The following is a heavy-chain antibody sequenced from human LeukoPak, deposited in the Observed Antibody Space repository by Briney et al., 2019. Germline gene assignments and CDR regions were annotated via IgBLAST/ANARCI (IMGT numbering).Heavy chain of an antibody. CDR2: IWYDGSNK. J-gene: IGHJ3*02. D-gene: IGHD1-26*01. CDR3: AKSSVGATSFSAAFDI. V-gene: IGHV3-33*06. CDR1: GFTFSTYG. Sequence: GGSLRLSCEASGFTFSTYGMHWVRQAPGKGLEWVAVIWYDGSNKNYADSVKGRFTISRDNSKNTLYLQMNSLRAEDTAVYYCAKSSVGATSFSAAFDIWGQGTMVTVSS.